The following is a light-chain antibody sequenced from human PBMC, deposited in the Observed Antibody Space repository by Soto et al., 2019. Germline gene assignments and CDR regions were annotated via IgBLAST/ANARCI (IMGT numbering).Light chain of an antibody. V-gene: IGKV1-5*03. CDR1: QSISTS. J-gene: IGKJ1*01. Sequence: DMQMTQSPSTLSAFVGDRVTITCRARQSISTSLAWYQQKPGKAPTLLIYMASILESGVPTMFSGSGSATEFTLSSNSLQPDDFATYYCQQYGSYSRTFGQGTKVDIK. CDR2: MAS. CDR3: QQYGSYSRT.